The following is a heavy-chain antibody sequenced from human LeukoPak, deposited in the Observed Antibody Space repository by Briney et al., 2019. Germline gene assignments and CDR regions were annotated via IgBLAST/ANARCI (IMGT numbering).Heavy chain of an antibody. CDR3: ARDQEGFDY. CDR2: IYPRDGST. Sequence: ASVKVSCKASGYTFTNNYLHWVRRAPGQGLEWMGMIYPRDGSTSYAQNFQGRVTVTRDTSTTTVHMELRGLRSEDTAVYYCARDQEGFDYWGQGAVVTVSS. J-gene: IGHJ4*02. V-gene: IGHV1-46*01. CDR1: GYTFTNNY.